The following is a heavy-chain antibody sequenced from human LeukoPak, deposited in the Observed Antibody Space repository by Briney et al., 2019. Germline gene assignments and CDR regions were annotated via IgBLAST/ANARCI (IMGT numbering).Heavy chain of an antibody. J-gene: IGHJ4*02. CDR1: GFTFSSYA. D-gene: IGHD3-16*01. CDR3: ARDRTGGDDYFDY. CDR2: ISGSGGST. Sequence: GGSLRLSCAASGFTFSSYAMSWVRQAPGKGLEWVSAISGSGGSTYYADSVKGRFTISRDNSKNTLYLQMNSLRAEDTAVYYCARDRTGGDDYFDYWGQGTLVTVSS. V-gene: IGHV3-23*01.